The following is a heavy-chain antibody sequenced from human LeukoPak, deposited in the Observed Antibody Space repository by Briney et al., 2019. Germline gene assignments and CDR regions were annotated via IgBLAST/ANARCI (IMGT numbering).Heavy chain of an antibody. CDR2: ISWNSGSI. Sequence: GGSLRLSCAASGFIFDDYAMHWVRQAPGKGLEWVSGISWNSGSIGYADSVKGRFTISRDNAKNSLYLQMNSLRAEDMALYYCAKDKGSSSSWTVDYWGQGTLVTVSS. D-gene: IGHD6-13*01. CDR3: AKDKGSSSSWTVDY. CDR1: GFIFDDYA. V-gene: IGHV3-9*03. J-gene: IGHJ4*02.